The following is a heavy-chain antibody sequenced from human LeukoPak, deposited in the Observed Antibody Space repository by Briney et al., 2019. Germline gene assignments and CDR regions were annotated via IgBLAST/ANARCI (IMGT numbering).Heavy chain of an antibody. J-gene: IGHJ5*02. Sequence: GASVKVSCKASGYTFTGYYMHWVRQAPGQGLEWMGWINPNSGGTNYAQKFQGRVTMTRDTSISTAYMELSRPRSDDTAVYYCAREYVGSSTSLRGSNFLNWFDPWGQGTLVTVSS. V-gene: IGHV1-2*02. CDR3: AREYVGSSTSLRGSNFLNWFDP. CDR1: GYTFTGYY. CDR2: INPNSGGT. D-gene: IGHD2-2*01.